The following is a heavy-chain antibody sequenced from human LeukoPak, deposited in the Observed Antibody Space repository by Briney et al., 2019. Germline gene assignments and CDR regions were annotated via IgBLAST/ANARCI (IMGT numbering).Heavy chain of an antibody. CDR3: AIIPSSGWSDY. J-gene: IGHJ4*02. CDR1: GFTFSSYW. Sequence: QSGGSLRLSCAASGFTFSSYWMSWVRQAPGKGLEWVANIKKDGSEKYYVDSVKGRFTISRDNAKTSLYLQMNSLRAEDTAVYYCAIIPSSGWSDYWGQGTLVTVSS. D-gene: IGHD6-19*01. V-gene: IGHV3-7*01. CDR2: IKKDGSEK.